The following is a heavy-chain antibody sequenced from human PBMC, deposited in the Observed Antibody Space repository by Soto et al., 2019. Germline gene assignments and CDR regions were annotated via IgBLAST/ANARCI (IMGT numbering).Heavy chain of an antibody. J-gene: IGHJ4*02. CDR3: ARDVGMXXXPYLDY. CDR1: GYTFTTYY. V-gene: IGHV1-46*01. CDR2: INPSGGST. D-gene: IGHD2-15*01. Sequence: ASVKVSCKASGYTFTTYYMYWVRQAPGQGLEWMGIINPSGGSTSFAQKFQGRVTMTRDTSTSTVYMELISLTSEDTAVYYCARDVGMXXXPYLDYWGRGTLVXXSS.